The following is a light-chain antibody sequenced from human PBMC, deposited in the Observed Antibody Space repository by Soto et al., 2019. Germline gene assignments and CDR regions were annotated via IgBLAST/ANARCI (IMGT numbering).Light chain of an antibody. CDR2: GAS. V-gene: IGKV3D-15*01. CDR1: QSVSSN. Sequence: EIVMTPSPASLSVSPGERANLSCRASQSVSSNLAWYHQKPGQAPRLLIYGASTRATGIPVRFSGSGSGTEFTLTISSLQSEDFAVYYCQQYNNWPRTFGQGTKVDIK. CDR3: QQYNNWPRT. J-gene: IGKJ1*01.